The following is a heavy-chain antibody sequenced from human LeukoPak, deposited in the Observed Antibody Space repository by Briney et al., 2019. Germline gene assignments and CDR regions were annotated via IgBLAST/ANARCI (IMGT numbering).Heavy chain of an antibody. CDR1: GGPISSGGYY. V-gene: IGHV4-31*03. CDR2: IYYSGST. D-gene: IGHD2-15*01. Sequence: SQTLSLTCTVSGGPISSGGYYWSWIRQHPGKGLEWIGYIYYSGSTYYNPSLKSRVTISVDTSKNQFSLKLSSVTAADTAVYYCAREDCSGGSCYYGYWGQGTLVTVSS. CDR3: AREDCSGGSCYYGY. J-gene: IGHJ4*02.